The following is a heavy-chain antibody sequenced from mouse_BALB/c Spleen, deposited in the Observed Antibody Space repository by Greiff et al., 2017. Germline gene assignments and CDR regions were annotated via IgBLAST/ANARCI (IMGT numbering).Heavy chain of an antibody. V-gene: IGHV14-3*02. Sequence: VHVKQSGAELVKPGASVKLSCTASGFNIKDTYMHWVKQRPEQGLEWIGRIDPANGNTKYDPKFQGKATITADTSSNTAYLQLSSLTSEDTAVYYCARSDYYGSSWFAYWGQGTLVTVSA. CDR1: GFNIKDTY. D-gene: IGHD1-1*01. J-gene: IGHJ3*01. CDR2: IDPANGNT. CDR3: ARSDYYGSSWFAY.